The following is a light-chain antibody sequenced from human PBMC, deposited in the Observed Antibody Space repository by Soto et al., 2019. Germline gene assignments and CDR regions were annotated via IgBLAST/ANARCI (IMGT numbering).Light chain of an antibody. J-gene: IGLJ1*01. CDR2: GNN. Sequence: QSVLTQPPSVSGAPGQTVIISCSGSSSNLGAPYDVNWFLQLPGTVPRLIIYGNNNRPSGVPDRFSGSKSGTSASLAITGLEAEDEADYFCTSSAISTVYLFGSGTKLTVL. CDR3: TSSAISTVYL. CDR1: SSNLGAPYD. V-gene: IGLV1-40*01.